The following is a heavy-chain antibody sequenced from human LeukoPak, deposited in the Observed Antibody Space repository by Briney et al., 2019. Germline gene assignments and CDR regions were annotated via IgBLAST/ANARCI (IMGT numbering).Heavy chain of an antibody. D-gene: IGHD5-24*01. Sequence: SETLSLTCAVYGGSFSDFYWSWIRQPPGKGLEWIGEINHSGNTNYNPSLKRRVTMSVDTSKRHFSLRLASVTAADTAVYYCAGSNDGYNTLVDYWGQGTLVTVSS. CDR2: INHSGNT. V-gene: IGHV4-34*01. CDR3: AGSNDGYNTLVDY. CDR1: GGSFSDFY. J-gene: IGHJ4*02.